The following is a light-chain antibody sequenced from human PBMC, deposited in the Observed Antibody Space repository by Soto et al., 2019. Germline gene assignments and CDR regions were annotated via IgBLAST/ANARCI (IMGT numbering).Light chain of an antibody. V-gene: IGLV2-18*01. Sequence: QSVLTQPPSVCGSPGQSVSISCSGTNIHVGLYDRVAWYRQIPGTAPKLLIYAVSHRPVEVPDCFSGSKSANAASLTISRLQPDDEADYFCSLYTNANTWVFGGGTKVTVL. CDR2: AVS. CDR3: SLYTNANTWV. CDR1: NIHVGLYDR. J-gene: IGLJ3*02.